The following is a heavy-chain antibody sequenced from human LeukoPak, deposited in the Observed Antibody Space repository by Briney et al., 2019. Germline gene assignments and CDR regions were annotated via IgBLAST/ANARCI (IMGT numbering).Heavy chain of an antibody. Sequence: PSETLSLTCAVYGGSFSGYYWSWIRQPPGKGLEWIGEINHSGSTNYNPSLKSRVTISVDTSKNQFSLKLSSVTAADTAVYYCARSPYYYDSSGYYPFDYWGQGTLVTVSS. CDR1: GGSFSGYY. CDR2: INHSGST. CDR3: ARSPYYYDSSGYYPFDY. V-gene: IGHV4-34*01. J-gene: IGHJ4*02. D-gene: IGHD3-22*01.